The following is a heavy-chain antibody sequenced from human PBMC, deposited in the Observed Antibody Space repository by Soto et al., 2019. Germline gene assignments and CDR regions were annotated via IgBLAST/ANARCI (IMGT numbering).Heavy chain of an antibody. CDR3: AEAGPIAVAGTRRY. V-gene: IGHV3-23*01. CDR2: ISGSGGST. D-gene: IGHD6-19*01. CDR1: GFSFSSYA. J-gene: IGHJ4*01. Sequence: EGSLRLSCAASGFSFSSYAMSWVRQAPGKGLEWVSAISGSGGSTYYADSVKGRFTISRDNSKTTLYLQMNSLRSEDTAVYYFAEAGPIAVAGTRRYWRQETLVAASS.